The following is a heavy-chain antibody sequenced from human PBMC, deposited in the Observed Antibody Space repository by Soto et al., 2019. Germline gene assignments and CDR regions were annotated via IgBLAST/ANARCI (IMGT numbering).Heavy chain of an antibody. J-gene: IGHJ6*02. D-gene: IGHD4-17*01. CDR3: ARDVRSHDYGHYYYGMDV. Sequence: QVQLVQSGAEVNKPGASVKVSCKASGYTFTSYGISWVRQDPGQGLEWIGWISIYNGNTNYAQKLQGRVTMTTDTSTSTAYMELRSLRSDDTAVYYCARDVRSHDYGHYYYGMDVWGQGTTVTVSS. CDR2: ISIYNGNT. V-gene: IGHV1-18*01. CDR1: GYTFTSYG.